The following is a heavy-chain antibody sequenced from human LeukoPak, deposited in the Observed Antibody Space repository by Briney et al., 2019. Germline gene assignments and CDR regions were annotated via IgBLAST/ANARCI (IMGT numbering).Heavy chain of an antibody. CDR1: GYTFTSYG. CDR3: ARDYYGSGSYPFDY. J-gene: IGHJ4*02. D-gene: IGHD3-10*01. V-gene: IGHV1-18*01. CDR2: ISAYNGNT. Sequence: ASVKVSCKASGYTFTSYGISWVRQAPGQGLEWMGWISAYNGNTNYAQKLQGRVTMTTDTSTSTAYMELRSLRSDDTAVYYCARDYYGSGSYPFDYWGQGTLVTVSS.